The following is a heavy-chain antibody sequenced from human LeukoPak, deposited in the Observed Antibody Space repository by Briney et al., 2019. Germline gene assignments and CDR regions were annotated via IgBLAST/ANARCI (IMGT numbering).Heavy chain of an antibody. D-gene: IGHD4-23*01. CDR2: ISGSGGST. V-gene: IGHV3-23*01. CDR1: GFTFSSYA. Sequence: GGSLRLSCAASGFTFSSYAMSWVRQAPGKGLEWASAISGSGGSTYYADSVKGRFTISRDNSKNTLYLQMNSLRAEDTAVYYCAKHVTRVVYSRLFDPWGQGTLVTVSS. CDR3: AKHVTRVVYSRLFDP. J-gene: IGHJ5*02.